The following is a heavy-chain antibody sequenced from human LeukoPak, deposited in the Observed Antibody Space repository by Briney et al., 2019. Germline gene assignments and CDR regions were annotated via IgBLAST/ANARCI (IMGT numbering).Heavy chain of an antibody. D-gene: IGHD4-11*01. CDR3: ARDPGNFSNYPYYFDY. J-gene: IGHJ4*02. CDR1: GGSISGYY. CDR2: LYYMRGA. V-gene: IGHV4-59*12. Sequence: PSETLSLTCTVSGGSISGYYWSWSRQPPGKGVEWIGNLYYMRGAWYKSSLKSRVTTSVDTSRNEFSLKLSSVTAADTAVYFCARDPGNFSNYPYYFDYWGQGTLVTVSS.